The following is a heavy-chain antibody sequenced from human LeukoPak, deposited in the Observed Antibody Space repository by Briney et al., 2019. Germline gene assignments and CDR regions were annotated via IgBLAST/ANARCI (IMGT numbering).Heavy chain of an antibody. CDR2: ISSSSNYI. V-gene: IGHV3-21*01. CDR1: GFTFSIYE. J-gene: IGHJ6*03. D-gene: IGHD3-10*01. Sequence: GGSLRLSCAASGFTFSIYEMNWVRQAPGKGLEWVSSISSSSNYIYYADSVKGRFTISRDNAKNSVYLQMNSLRAEDTAVYYCAREDYYDSGSLYYFYYMDVWGKGTTVTVSS. CDR3: AREDYYDSGSLYYFYYMDV.